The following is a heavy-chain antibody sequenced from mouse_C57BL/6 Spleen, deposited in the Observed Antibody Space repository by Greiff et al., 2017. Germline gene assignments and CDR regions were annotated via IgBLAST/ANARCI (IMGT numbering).Heavy chain of an antibody. CDR1: GYTFTNYW. CDR3: ARRYGSSYDYAMDY. D-gene: IGHD1-1*01. V-gene: IGHV1-63*01. Sequence: VQLQQSGAELVRPGTSVKMSCKASGYTFTNYWIGWAKQRPGHGLEWIGDIYPGGGYTNYNEKFKGKATLTADKSSSTAYMQFSSLTSEDSAIYYCARRYGSSYDYAMDYWGQGTSVTVSS. CDR2: IYPGGGYT. J-gene: IGHJ4*01.